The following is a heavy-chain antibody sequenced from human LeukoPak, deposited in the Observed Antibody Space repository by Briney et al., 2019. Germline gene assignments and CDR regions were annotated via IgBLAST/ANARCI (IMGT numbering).Heavy chain of an antibody. CDR3: ARGEDDSSGYLYYFDY. J-gene: IGHJ4*02. CDR2: IVVGSGNT. V-gene: IGHV1-58*02. D-gene: IGHD3-22*01. Sequence: GASVKVSCKASGSTFTSSAMQWVRQARGQRLEWIGWIVVGSGNTNYAQKFQERVTITRDMSTSTAYMELSSLRSEDTAVYYCARGEDDSSGYLYYFDYWGQGTLVTVSS. CDR1: GSTFTSSA.